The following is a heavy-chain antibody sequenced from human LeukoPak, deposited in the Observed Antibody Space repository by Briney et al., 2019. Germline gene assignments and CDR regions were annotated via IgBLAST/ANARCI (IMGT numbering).Heavy chain of an antibody. V-gene: IGHV1-69*13. J-gene: IGHJ6*02. D-gene: IGHD3-10*01. CDR1: GYTFTSYY. CDR3: AREFGELYGMDV. Sequence: SVKVSCKASGYTFTSYYMHWVRQAPGQGLEWMGGIIPIFGTANYAQKFQGRVTITADESTSTAYMELSSLRSEDTAVYYCAREFGELYGMDVWGQGTTVTVSS. CDR2: IIPIFGTA.